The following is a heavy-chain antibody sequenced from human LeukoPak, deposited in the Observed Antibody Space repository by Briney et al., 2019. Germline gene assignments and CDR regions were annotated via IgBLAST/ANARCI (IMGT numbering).Heavy chain of an antibody. CDR1: GFTLSSYA. CDR3: AKDGLQFSEWLPPLGY. Sequence: GGSLRLSCAASGFTLSSYAMSWVRQAPGKGLEWISLISGNAGSTYYADSVKGRFTISRDITKNTLYLQMNSLRAEDTAVYYCAKDGLQFSEWLPPLGYWGQGTLVTVSS. D-gene: IGHD3-3*01. J-gene: IGHJ4*02. CDR2: ISGNAGST. V-gene: IGHV3-23*01.